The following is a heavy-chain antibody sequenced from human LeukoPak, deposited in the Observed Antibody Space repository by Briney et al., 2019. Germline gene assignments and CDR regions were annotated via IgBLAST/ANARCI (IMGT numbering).Heavy chain of an antibody. CDR3: TRGRCSSTSCYSYFDY. CDR1: GFTFGGYA. J-gene: IGHJ4*02. CDR2: IRSKAYGGTT. Sequence: GGSLRLSCTASGFTFGGYAMSWVRQAPGKGLERVGFIRSKAYGGTTEYAASVKGRFTISRDDSKSIAYLQMNSLKTEDTAVYYCTRGRCSSTSCYSYFDYWGQGTLVTVSS. V-gene: IGHV3-49*04. D-gene: IGHD2-2*01.